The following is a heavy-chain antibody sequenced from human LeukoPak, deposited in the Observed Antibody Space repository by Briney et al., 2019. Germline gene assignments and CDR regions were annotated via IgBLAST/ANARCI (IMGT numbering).Heavy chain of an antibody. Sequence: SETLSLTCTVSGDSISSGGYSWSWIRQPPGKGLEWIGYIYYSGSTYYNPSLKSRVTISVDTSKNQFSLKLSSVTAADTAVYYCARAFYPGYYSYMAVWGKGTTVTVSS. CDR3: ARAFYPGYYSYMAV. D-gene: IGHD3-3*02. J-gene: IGHJ6*03. CDR1: GDSISSGGYS. CDR2: IYYSGST. V-gene: IGHV4-61*08.